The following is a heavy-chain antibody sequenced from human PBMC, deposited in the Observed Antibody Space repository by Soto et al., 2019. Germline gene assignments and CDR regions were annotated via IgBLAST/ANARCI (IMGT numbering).Heavy chain of an antibody. Sequence: SVKVSCKASGYTFTSYAISWVRQAPGQGLEWMGGIIPIFGTANYAQKFQGRVTITADESTSTAYMELSSLRSEDTAVYYCAGWEQQLDPFAYYYGMDVWGQGTMVTVSS. V-gene: IGHV1-69*13. CDR1: GYTFTSYA. D-gene: IGHD6-13*01. J-gene: IGHJ6*02. CDR3: AGWEQQLDPFAYYYGMDV. CDR2: IIPIFGTA.